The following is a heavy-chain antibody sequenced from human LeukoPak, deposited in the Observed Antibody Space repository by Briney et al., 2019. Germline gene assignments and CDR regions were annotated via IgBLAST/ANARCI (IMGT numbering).Heavy chain of an antibody. CDR2: IYTSGSA. CDR3: ARGNRGYTAMVPFDY. J-gene: IGHJ4*02. CDR1: GDSISSYY. Sequence: PSETLSLTCTVSGDSISSYYWSWIRQPAGKGLEWIGRIYTSGSANYNPSLKSRVTISVDTSKNQFSLKLSSVTAADTAVYYCARGNRGYTAMVPFDYWGQGTLVTVSS. D-gene: IGHD5-18*01. V-gene: IGHV4-4*07.